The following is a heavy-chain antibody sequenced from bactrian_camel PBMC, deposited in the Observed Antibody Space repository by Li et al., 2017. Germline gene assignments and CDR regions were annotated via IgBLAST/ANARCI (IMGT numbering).Heavy chain of an antibody. CDR3: AADPSHWVAMPTYTCAWDY. CDR2: IYTGDGTT. D-gene: IGHD2*01. V-gene: IGHV3S1*01. J-gene: IGHJ4*01. CDR1: GYTYSGNC. Sequence: VQLVESGGGSVQAGGSLRLSCEFSGYTYSGNCMAWFRQAPGKEREGVGTIYTGDGTTSYADSVKGRFTISQDTAKKTLYLQMNSLKPEDTAMYYCAADPSHWVAMPTYTCAWDYWGQGTQVTVS.